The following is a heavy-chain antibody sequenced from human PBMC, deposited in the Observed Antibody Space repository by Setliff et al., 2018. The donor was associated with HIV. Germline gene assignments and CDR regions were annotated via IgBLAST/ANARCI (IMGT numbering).Heavy chain of an antibody. Sequence: PSETLSLTCTVSGGSISGYYWSWIRQPPGKGLEWIGYLYYIGNTNYNPSLKGRVTLSVDTSKNQLSLKLSSVTAADTAVYYCARGRSRYYYDGSGYYVDYWGQGTLVTVSS. D-gene: IGHD3-22*01. V-gene: IGHV4-59*01. J-gene: IGHJ4*02. CDR1: GGSISGYY. CDR2: LYYIGNT. CDR3: ARGRSRYYYDGSGYYVDY.